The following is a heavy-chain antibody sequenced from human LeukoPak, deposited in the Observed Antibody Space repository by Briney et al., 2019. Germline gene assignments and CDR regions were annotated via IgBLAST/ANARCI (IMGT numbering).Heavy chain of an antibody. CDR1: GFALSSDW. J-gene: IGHJ6*02. CDR3: ARNNGMDV. CDR2: VNRDGSET. Sequence: GGSLRLSCAASGFALSSDWMTWVRQVPGRGPEWVANVNRDGSETYYLDSVKGRFTISKDNAKNSLYLQMNSLRAEDTALYHCARNNGMDVWGQGTTVIVSS. V-gene: IGHV3-7*03.